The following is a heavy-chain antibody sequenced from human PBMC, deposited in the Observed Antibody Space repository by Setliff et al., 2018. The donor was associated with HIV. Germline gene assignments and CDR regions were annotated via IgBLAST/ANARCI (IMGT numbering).Heavy chain of an antibody. CDR1: EGTFSSYA. CDR3: ATYYFDY. J-gene: IGHJ4*02. V-gene: IGHV1-69*06. Sequence: SVKVSCKTSEGTFSSYAISWVRQAPGQGLEWVGGINPLLGTTNFAQKFQGRVTITADKSTSTAYMELSSLRSEDTAVYYCATYYFDYWGQGTLVTVSS. CDR2: INPLLGTT.